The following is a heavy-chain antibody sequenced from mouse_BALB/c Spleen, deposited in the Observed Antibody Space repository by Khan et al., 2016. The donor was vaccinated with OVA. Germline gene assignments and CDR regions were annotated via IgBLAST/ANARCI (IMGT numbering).Heavy chain of an antibody. CDR2: IDPANGNT. Sequence: VQLKQSGAELVKPGASVKLSCTASGFNIKDTYMHWVKQRPEQGLEWIGRIDPANGNTKYDPKFQGKATITADKSSNTAYLQLSSLTSEDTAVYYCTTITAWGQGTTLTVSS. V-gene: IGHV14-3*02. J-gene: IGHJ2*01. CDR1: GFNIKDTY. CDR3: TTITA. D-gene: IGHD1-3*01.